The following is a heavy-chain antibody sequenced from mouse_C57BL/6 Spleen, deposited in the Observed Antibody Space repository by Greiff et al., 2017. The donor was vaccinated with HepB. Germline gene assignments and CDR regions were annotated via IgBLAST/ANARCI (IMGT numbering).Heavy chain of an antibody. Sequence: QVQLQQPGAELVRPGTSVKLSCKASGYTFTSYWMHWVKQRPGQGLEWIGVIDPSDSYTNYNQKFKGKATLTVDTSSSTAYMQLSSLTSEDSAVYYCARLLLYYFDYWGQGTTLTVSS. J-gene: IGHJ2*01. V-gene: IGHV1-59*01. CDR3: ARLLLYYFDY. CDR1: GYTFTSYW. CDR2: IDPSDSYT. D-gene: IGHD1-1*01.